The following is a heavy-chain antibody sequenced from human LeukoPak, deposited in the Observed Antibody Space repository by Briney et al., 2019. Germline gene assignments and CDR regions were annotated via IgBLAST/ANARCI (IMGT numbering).Heavy chain of an antibody. J-gene: IGHJ4*02. D-gene: IGHD6-6*01. Sequence: GGSLRLSCAASGFTFSSYGMHWVRQAPGKGLEWVAVISYDGSNKYYADSVKGRFTISRDNSKNTLYLQMNSLRAEDTAVYYCAKDPEYSRPSYGSDYWGQGTLVTVSS. CDR3: AKDPEYSRPSYGSDY. CDR1: GFTFSSYG. CDR2: ISYDGSNK. V-gene: IGHV3-30*18.